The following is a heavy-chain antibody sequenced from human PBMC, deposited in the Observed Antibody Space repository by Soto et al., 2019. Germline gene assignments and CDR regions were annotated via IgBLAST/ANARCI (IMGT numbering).Heavy chain of an antibody. Sequence: SGPTLGNPTQTLTLTCTFSGFSLSTSGMCVSRNRQPPRKALEWLALIDWDDDKYYSTSLKTRLTISKDTSKNQVVLTMTNMDPVDTATYYCARIAPHTTGRYYNYGMDVWGQGTTVTVSS. CDR1: GFSLSTSGMC. CDR2: IDWDDDK. J-gene: IGHJ6*02. D-gene: IGHD3-9*01. CDR3: ARIAPHTTGRYYNYGMDV. V-gene: IGHV2-70*01.